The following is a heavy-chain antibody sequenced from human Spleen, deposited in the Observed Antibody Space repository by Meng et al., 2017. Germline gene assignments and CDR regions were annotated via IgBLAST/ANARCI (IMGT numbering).Heavy chain of an antibody. CDR3: AKRLQLLLDGFDI. D-gene: IGHD5-24*01. CDR1: GYIFTGYY. CDR2: INPNSGAT. J-gene: IGHJ3*02. Sequence: ASVKVSCKASGYIFTGYYMHWVRQPPVQGLEWMVWINPNSGATNYAQKFQGRVTMTSDTSISTAYMDLSRLRSDDTAVFYCAKRLQLLLDGFDIWGQGTMVTVSS. V-gene: IGHV1-2*02.